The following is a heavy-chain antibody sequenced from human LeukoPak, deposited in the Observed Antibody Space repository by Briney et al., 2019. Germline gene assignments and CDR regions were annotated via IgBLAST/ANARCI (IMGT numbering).Heavy chain of an antibody. CDR2: INPSGGST. V-gene: IGHV1-46*01. J-gene: IGHJ5*02. D-gene: IGHD3-9*01. CDR1: GYTFTSYY. Sequence: ASVKVSCKASGYTFTSYYMHWVRQAPGQGLEWMGIINPSGGSTSYAQKFQGRVTMTRDMSTSTVYMELSSLRSEDTAVYYCARGIVLRYFDWLSKGDWFDPWGQGTLVTVSS. CDR3: ARGIVLRYFDWLSKGDWFDP.